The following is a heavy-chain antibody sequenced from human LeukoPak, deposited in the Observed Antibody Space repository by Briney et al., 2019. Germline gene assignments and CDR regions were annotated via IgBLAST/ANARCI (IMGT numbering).Heavy chain of an antibody. CDR2: IYYSGST. Sequence: PSETLSLTCTVSGGSISSSSYYRGWIRQPPGKGLEWIGSIYYSGSTYYNPSLKSRVTISVDTSKNQFSLKLSSVTAADTAVYYCARLEQWLAHFDYWGQGTLVTVSS. J-gene: IGHJ4*02. CDR3: ARLEQWLAHFDY. D-gene: IGHD6-19*01. CDR1: GGSISSSSYY. V-gene: IGHV4-39*01.